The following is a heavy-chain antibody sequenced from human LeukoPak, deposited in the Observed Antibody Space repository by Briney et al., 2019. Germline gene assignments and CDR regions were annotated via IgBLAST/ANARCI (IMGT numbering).Heavy chain of an antibody. J-gene: IGHJ5*02. CDR2: MNPNSGNT. CDR3: ARGVGYGNYARDNWFDP. D-gene: IGHD4-11*01. CDR1: GYTFTSYD. V-gene: IGHV1-8*01. Sequence: ASVKVSCKASGYTFTSYDINWVRQATGQGLEWMGWMNPNSGNTGYAQKFQGRVTMTRNTSISTAYMELSSLRSEDTAVYYCARGVGYGNYARDNWFDPWGQGTLVTVSS.